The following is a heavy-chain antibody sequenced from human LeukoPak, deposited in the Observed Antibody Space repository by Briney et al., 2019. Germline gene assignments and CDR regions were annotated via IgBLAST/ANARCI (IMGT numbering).Heavy chain of an antibody. D-gene: IGHD3-3*01. CDR1: EFVFSTYY. J-gene: IGHJ4*02. CDR3: VREHYDFFLDY. CDR2: IRGESDYI. V-gene: IGHV3-21*06. Sequence: GGSLRLSCAASEFVFSTYYMHWVRQAPGKGLEWVSSIRGESDYIYYRDSVKGRFTISRDNAKNSLYLQMNRLRVEDTAVYFCVREHYDFFLDYWGQGTLVTVS.